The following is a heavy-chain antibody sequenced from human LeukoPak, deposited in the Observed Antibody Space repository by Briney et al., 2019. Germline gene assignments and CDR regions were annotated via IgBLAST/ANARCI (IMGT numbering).Heavy chain of an antibody. CDR1: GYTFTSYG. D-gene: IGHD3-9*01. CDR2: ISAYNGNT. CDR3: ARARGRSDPLRYFDWLDWGYYYYYMDV. Sequence: GASVKVSCKASGYTFTSYGISWVRQAPGQGLEWMGRISAYNGNTNYAQKLQGRVTMTTDTSTSTAYMELRSLRSDDTAVYYCARARGRSDPLRYFDWLDWGYYYYYMDVWGKGTTVTISS. J-gene: IGHJ6*03. V-gene: IGHV1-18*01.